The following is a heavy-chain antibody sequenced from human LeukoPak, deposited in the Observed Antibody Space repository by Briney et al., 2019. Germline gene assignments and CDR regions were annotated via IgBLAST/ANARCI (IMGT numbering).Heavy chain of an antibody. CDR2: ISGDGTTK. CDR1: GFSFSDYY. V-gene: IGHV3-11*04. J-gene: IGHJ4*02. Sequence: GGSLRLSCAASGFSFSDYYMSWVRQAPGKWLEWVSYISGDGTTKHYSDSVRGRFTVSRDNAKNSLFLQVNSLRAEDTAIYYCTREDYYYASGYWGQGTLVSVSS. CDR3: TREDYYYASGY. D-gene: IGHD3-10*01.